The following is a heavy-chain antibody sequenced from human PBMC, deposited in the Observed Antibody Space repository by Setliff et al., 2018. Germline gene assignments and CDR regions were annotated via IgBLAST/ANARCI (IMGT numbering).Heavy chain of an antibody. CDR3: AKELAVAGSCIDY. V-gene: IGHV3-33*06. Sequence: GGSLRLSCAASGFIFSNYGMHWVRQAPGKGLEWVAVIWYDGINKYYADSVKGRFTNSRDISKNTLYLQMNNLRAEDTAVYYCAKELAVAGSCIDYWGQGTLVTVSS. D-gene: IGHD6-19*01. CDR1: GFIFSNYG. J-gene: IGHJ4*02. CDR2: IWYDGINK.